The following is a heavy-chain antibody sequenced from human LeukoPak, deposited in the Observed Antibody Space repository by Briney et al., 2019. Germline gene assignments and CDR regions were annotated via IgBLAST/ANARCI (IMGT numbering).Heavy chain of an antibody. J-gene: IGHJ4*02. V-gene: IGHV3-48*03. D-gene: IGHD2-15*01. CDR1: GFTFSSYE. CDR2: ISSSGSTI. Sequence: GGSLRLSCAASGFTFSSYEMNWVRQAPGKGLEWVSYISSSGSTIYYADSVKGRFTISRDNAKNPLYLQMNSLRAEDTAVYYCARDLDSSSWYRVLTVGYCSGGSCFRSFDYWGQGTLVTVSS. CDR3: ARDLDSSSWYRVLTVGYCSGGSCFRSFDY.